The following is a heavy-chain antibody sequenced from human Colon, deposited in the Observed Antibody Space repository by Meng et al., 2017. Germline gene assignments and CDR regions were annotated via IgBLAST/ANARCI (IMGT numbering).Heavy chain of an antibody. J-gene: IGHJ4*02. CDR2: IFHSGST. CDR3: AAIFGLGPGY. V-gene: IGHV4-4*02. Sequence: QVQLQEAGPGLVKPSGTLSLTCDVSGGSINSSDWWSWVRQPPGKGLEWIAEIFHSGSTNYKSSLKSRATISVDRSKNQFSLKLNSVTAADTAVYYCAAIFGLGPGYWGQGTLVTVSS. CDR1: GGSINSSDW. D-gene: IGHD3-3*01.